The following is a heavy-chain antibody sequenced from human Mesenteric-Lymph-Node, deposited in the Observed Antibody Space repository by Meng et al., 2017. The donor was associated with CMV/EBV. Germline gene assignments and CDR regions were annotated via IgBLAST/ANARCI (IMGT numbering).Heavy chain of an antibody. Sequence: ASVKVSCKASGYTFTSYGISWVRQAPGQGLEWMGWISAYNGNTNYAQKFQGRVTITTDESTSTAYMELSSLRSEDTAVYYCAATRNLQGYQLLYVVGWFDPWGQGTLVTVSS. CDR2: ISAYNGNT. D-gene: IGHD2-2*02. CDR1: GYTFTSYG. V-gene: IGHV1-18*01. CDR3: AATRNLQGYQLLYVVGWFDP. J-gene: IGHJ5*02.